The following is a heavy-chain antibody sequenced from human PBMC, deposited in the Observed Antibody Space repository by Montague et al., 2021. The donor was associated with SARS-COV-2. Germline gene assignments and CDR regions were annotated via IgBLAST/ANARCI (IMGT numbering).Heavy chain of an antibody. CDR2: ISGSGTST. CDR1: GFSFSDYG. V-gene: IGHV3-23*01. CDR3: AKIPSHQLKLVDDDYGTDV. J-gene: IGHJ6*02. D-gene: IGHD1-1*01. Sequence: SLRLSCAASGFSFSDYGMTWVRQAPGKGLEWVSAISGSGTSTIYADSVKGRFSISRDNPESTVYLDVMSVRADDTAVYYCAKIPSHQLKLVDDDYGTDVWGQGTTVTVSS.